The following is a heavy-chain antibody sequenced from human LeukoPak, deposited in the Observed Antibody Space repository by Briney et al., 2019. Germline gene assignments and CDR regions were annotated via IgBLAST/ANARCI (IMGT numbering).Heavy chain of an antibody. V-gene: IGHV4-34*01. CDR3: ARYIVVAQLGFDY. CDR1: GGSFSGYY. J-gene: IGHJ4*02. CDR2: INHSGST. Sequence: SQTLSLTCAVYGGSFSGYYWSCIPEPPGTGLEWIGEINHSGSTNYNPSLKSRVTISVDPSKNQFSLKLSSVTAADTAVYYCARYIVVAQLGFDYWGEGTLVTVSS. D-gene: IGHD2-15*01.